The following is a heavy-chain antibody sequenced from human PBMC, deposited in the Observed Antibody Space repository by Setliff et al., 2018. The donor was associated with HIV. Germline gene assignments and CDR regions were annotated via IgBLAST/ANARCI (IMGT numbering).Heavy chain of an antibody. CDR2: INPNNGDT. Sequence: ASVKVSCKASGYTFTDYFLLWVRQAPGQGLEWMGWINPNNGDTIYAQKFQGRVTVTRDTSINTAYMVMSSLNSDDTAVYFCARVRRGKAIITTGGMDVWGQGTTVTVSS. D-gene: IGHD3-10*01. CDR1: GYTFTDYF. J-gene: IGHJ6*02. CDR3: ARVRRGKAIITTGGMDV. V-gene: IGHV1-2*02.